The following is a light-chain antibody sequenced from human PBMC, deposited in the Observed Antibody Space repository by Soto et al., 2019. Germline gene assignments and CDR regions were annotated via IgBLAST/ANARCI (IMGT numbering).Light chain of an antibody. CDR2: AAS. J-gene: IGKJ1*01. CDR3: QQYYSYPRT. Sequence: IQMTQSPSSLSASTGDRVTITCRASQGISSYLAWYQQKPGKAPKLLIYAASTLQSGVPSRFSGSGSGTDFTLTISCLQSEDFATYYCQQYYSYPRTFGQGTKVEIK. CDR1: QGISSY. V-gene: IGKV1-8*01.